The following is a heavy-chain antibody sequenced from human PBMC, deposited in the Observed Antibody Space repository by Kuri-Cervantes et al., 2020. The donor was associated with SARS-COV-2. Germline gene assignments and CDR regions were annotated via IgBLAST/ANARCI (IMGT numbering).Heavy chain of an antibody. V-gene: IGHV1-8*03. CDR2: MNPNSGNT. J-gene: IGHJ3*02. Sequence: ASVKVSCKASGYTFTSYDINWVRQATGQGLEWMGWMNPNSGNTGYAQKFQGRVTITRNTSISTAYMELSSLRSEDTAVHYCAILGYCSSTSCAPDAFDIWGQGTMVTVSS. CDR3: AILGYCSSTSCAPDAFDI. D-gene: IGHD2-2*01. CDR1: GYTFTSYD.